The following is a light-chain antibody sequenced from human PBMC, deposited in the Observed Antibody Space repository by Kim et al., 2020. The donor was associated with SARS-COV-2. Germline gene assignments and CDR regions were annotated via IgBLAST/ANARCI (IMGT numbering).Light chain of an antibody. J-gene: IGKJ1*01. CDR3: QKYKRAPLT. CDR1: RDIYNY. CDR2: AAS. Sequence: DIQMAQSPSSLSASVGDRVTITCRASRDIYNYLAWYRQKPGKVPQLLIYAASTLQSGVPSRFSGSGSGTDFSLTISNLQPEDVATYYCQKYKRAPLTFGQGTKVDIK. V-gene: IGKV1-27*01.